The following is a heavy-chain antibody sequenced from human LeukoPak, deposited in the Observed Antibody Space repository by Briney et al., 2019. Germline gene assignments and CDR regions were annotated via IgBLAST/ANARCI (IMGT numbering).Heavy chain of an antibody. V-gene: IGHV4-34*01. Sequence: SETLSLTCAVYGGSFSGYYWSWIRQRPGKGLEWIGEITHSGSTNYNPSLKSRVTISVDTSKHQFSLKLTSVTAADTAVYYCARRLDLWGRGTLVTVSS. J-gene: IGHJ2*01. CDR2: ITHSGST. CDR1: GGSFSGYY. CDR3: ARRLDL.